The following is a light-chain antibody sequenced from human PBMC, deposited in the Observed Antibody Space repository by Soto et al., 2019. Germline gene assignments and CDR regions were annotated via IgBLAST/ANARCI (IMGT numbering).Light chain of an antibody. CDR3: NSYTNSGTVV. CDR1: TRDVGGYNY. Sequence: QSALTQPASVSGWTGQSITIYCTGSTRDVGGYNYVSWYQLSPGKAPKLLIYDVDRPSGVSNRFSGSKSGNTASLTISGLQAEDEADYYCNSYTNSGTVVFGGGTQRTVL. J-gene: IGLJ3*02. V-gene: IGLV2-14*01. CDR2: DV.